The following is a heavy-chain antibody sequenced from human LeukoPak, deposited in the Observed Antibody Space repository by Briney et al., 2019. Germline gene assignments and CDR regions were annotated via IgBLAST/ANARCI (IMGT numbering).Heavy chain of an antibody. D-gene: IGHD4-17*01. Sequence: GGSLRLSCAASGFTFSSYGMHWVRQAPGKGLEWVAVISYDGSNKYYADSVKGRFTISRDNSKNTLYLQMNSLRAEDTAVYYCAREYGDDYGDYGIDYWGQGTLVTVSS. V-gene: IGHV3-30*03. CDR2: ISYDGSNK. CDR3: AREYGDDYGDYGIDY. CDR1: GFTFSSYG. J-gene: IGHJ4*02.